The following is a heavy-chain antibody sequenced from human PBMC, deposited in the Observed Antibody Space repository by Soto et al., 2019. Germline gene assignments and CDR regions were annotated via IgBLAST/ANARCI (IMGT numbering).Heavy chain of an antibody. CDR3: VRDVSRAVGYDF. Sequence: EVQLVESGGGLVQPGGSLRLSCAASGFTFSDHYMDWVRQAPGKGLEWVGRIRNEANGSTTKYAASVRGRFIISRDDSKNSLYLQMNSLKTEDTAIYYCVRDVSRAVGYDFWGQGTLVTVSS. CDR1: GFTFSDHY. V-gene: IGHV3-72*01. J-gene: IGHJ4*02. CDR2: IRNEANGSTT. D-gene: IGHD2-2*03.